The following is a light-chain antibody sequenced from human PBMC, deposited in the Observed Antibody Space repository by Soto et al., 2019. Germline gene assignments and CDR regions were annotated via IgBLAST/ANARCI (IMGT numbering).Light chain of an antibody. CDR2: AHS. V-gene: IGKV3-11*01. CDR1: QSVGGY. J-gene: IGKJ5*01. CDR3: QQRSDWPRGT. Sequence: VLPQSPAPLSLSPGASATLSCRASQSVGGYLPWSHHKPGQAPRLLLQAHSPRPPAIPARFSASGFGSDFTHAIRGIEAEGVAVYFCQQRSDWPRGTCGQGTRLEI.